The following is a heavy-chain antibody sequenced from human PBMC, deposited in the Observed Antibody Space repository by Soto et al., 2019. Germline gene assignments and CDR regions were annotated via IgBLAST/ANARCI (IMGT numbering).Heavy chain of an antibody. J-gene: IGHJ4*02. CDR1: GFTFDDHA. V-gene: IGHV3-9*01. CDR2: ISWNSGSI. Sequence: PVGSLRLSCAASGFTFDDHAMHWVRQAPGKGLEWVSGISWNSGSIGYADSVKGRFTISRDNAKNSLYLQMNSLRAEDTALYYCAKLARGGSSWSDYWGQGTLVTVSS. D-gene: IGHD6-13*01. CDR3: AKLARGGSSWSDY.